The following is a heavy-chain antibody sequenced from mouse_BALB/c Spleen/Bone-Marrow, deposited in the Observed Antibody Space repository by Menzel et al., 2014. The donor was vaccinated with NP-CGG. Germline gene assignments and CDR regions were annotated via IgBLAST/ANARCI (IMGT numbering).Heavy chain of an antibody. V-gene: IGHV5-17*02. D-gene: IGHD4-1*01. CDR3: ATGTRAMDY. J-gene: IGHJ4*01. CDR1: GFTFSSFG. CDR2: ISSGSSTI. Sequence: DVKLQESGGGLVQPGGSRKLSCAASGFTFSSFGMHWVRQAPEKGLEWVAYISSGSSTIYYADTEKGRFTISRDNPKNTLFLQMTSLRSEDTAMYYCATGTRAMDYWGQGTSVTVSS.